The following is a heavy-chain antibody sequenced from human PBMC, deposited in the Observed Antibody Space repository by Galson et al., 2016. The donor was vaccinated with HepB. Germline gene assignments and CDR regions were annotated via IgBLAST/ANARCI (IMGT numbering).Heavy chain of an antibody. CDR3: ARDPSVRLLRHFDL. Sequence: SVKVSCKASGYSFTTYTMNWVRQAPGQGIEWMGWINTNTGNPTYAQGFTGRFVFSLDTSVSTAYLQISSLKAEDTAVYYCARDPSVRLLRHFDLWGRGTLVTVSS. CDR1: GYSFTTYT. CDR2: INTNTGNP. D-gene: IGHD6-25*01. V-gene: IGHV7-4-1*02. J-gene: IGHJ2*01.